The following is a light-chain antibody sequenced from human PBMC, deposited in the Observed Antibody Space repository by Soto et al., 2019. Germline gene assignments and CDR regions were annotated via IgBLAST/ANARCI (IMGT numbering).Light chain of an antibody. CDR1: SSNFGSNT. CDR2: SNN. Sequence: QSVLTHPPSASGTPGQRVTISCSGSSSNFGSNTVNWYQQLPGTAPKLLIYSNNQRPSGAPDRFSGSKSGTSASLAISGLQSEDEADYYCAAWDDSLNGLYVFGTGTKVTVL. V-gene: IGLV1-44*01. CDR3: AAWDDSLNGLYV. J-gene: IGLJ1*01.